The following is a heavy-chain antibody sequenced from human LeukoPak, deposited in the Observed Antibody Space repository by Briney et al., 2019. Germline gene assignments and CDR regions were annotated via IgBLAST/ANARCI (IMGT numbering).Heavy chain of an antibody. CDR3: ARAITMVRGVRHYYYYYGMDV. V-gene: IGHV3-23*01. D-gene: IGHD3-10*01. Sequence: GGSLRLSCAASGFTFSSYAMHWVRQAPGKGLEWVSAISGSGGSTYYADSVKGRFTISRDNSKNTLYLQMNSLRAEDTAVYYCARAITMVRGVRHYYYYYGMDVWGQGTTVTVSS. J-gene: IGHJ6*02. CDR2: ISGSGGST. CDR1: GFTFSSYA.